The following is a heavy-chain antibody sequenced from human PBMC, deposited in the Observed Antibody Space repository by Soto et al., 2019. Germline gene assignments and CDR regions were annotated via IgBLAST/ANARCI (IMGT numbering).Heavy chain of an antibody. V-gene: IGHV4-38-2*02. CDR1: GYSISSGYY. CDR3: ARERGRYYDSSGSFAY. Sequence: PSETLSRTCAVSGYSISSGYYWGWIRQPPGKGLEWIGSIYHSGSTYYNPSLKSRVTISVDTSKNQFSLKLSSVTAADTAVYYCARERGRYYDSSGSFAYWGQGTLVTVSS. CDR2: IYHSGST. D-gene: IGHD3-22*01. J-gene: IGHJ4*02.